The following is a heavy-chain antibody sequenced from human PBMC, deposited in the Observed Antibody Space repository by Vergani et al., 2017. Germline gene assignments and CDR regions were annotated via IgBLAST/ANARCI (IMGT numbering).Heavy chain of an antibody. CDR2: IIPIFGPA. J-gene: IGHJ5*02. CDR1: GGPFSSYA. Sequence: QVQLVQSGAEVKKPGSSVKVSCKASGGPFSSYAISWVRPAPGQGLACMGGIIPIFGPATYAQTFQGRVPLTADESTSTAYMGLSSLRSEATAVYYCARGIGSIGPDCSGGSCYLGWFDPWGQGTLVTVSS. D-gene: IGHD2-15*01. V-gene: IGHV1-69*01. CDR3: ARGIGSIGPDCSGGSCYLGWFDP.